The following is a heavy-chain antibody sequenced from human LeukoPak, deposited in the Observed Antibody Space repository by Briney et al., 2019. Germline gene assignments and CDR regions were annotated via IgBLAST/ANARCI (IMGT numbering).Heavy chain of an antibody. CDR3: ASFLGIYGSGTFDY. CDR2: ISSSSSYI. Sequence: GGSLRLSCAASGFTFSTSWMTWVRQAPGKGLEWVSSISSSSSYIYYADSVKGRFTISRDNAKNSLYLQMNSLRAEDTAVYYCASFLGIYGSGTFDYWGQGTLVTVSS. V-gene: IGHV3-21*01. CDR1: GFTFSTSW. J-gene: IGHJ4*02. D-gene: IGHD3-10*01.